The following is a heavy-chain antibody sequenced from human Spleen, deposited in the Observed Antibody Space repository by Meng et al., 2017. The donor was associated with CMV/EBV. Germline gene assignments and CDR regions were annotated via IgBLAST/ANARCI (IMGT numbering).Heavy chain of an antibody. Sequence: GGSLRLSCAASGFSVSSNYMSWVRQAPGKGLEWVSGIYTGGYTYYADSVKGRFTISRDNSNNTMYLQMNSLRGEDTAVYYCVRDPVAAIEKNAFDIWGQGTMVTVSS. CDR3: VRDPVAAIEKNAFDI. CDR2: IYTGGYT. CDR1: GFSVSSNY. J-gene: IGHJ3*02. D-gene: IGHD6-19*01. V-gene: IGHV3-66*01.